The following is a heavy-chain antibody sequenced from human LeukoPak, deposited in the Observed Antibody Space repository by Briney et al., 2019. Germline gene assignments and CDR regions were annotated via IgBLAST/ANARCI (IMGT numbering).Heavy chain of an antibody. Sequence: SETLSLTCAVYGGSFSGYYWSWIRQPPGKGLEWIGEINHSGSTNYNPSLKSRVTISVDTSKNQFSLKLSSVTAADTAVYYCARRLSRHLGYFDYWGQGTLVTVSS. CDR3: ARRLSRHLGYFDY. CDR2: INHSGST. V-gene: IGHV4-34*01. J-gene: IGHJ4*02. CDR1: GGSFSGYY.